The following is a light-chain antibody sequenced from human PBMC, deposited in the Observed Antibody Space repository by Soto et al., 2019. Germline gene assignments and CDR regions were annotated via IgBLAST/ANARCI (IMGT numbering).Light chain of an antibody. CDR2: DAS. Sequence: EIVLTQSPATLSLSPGERATLSCRASQSVSSYLDWYQQKPDQAPRLLIYDASNTATAIPARFSGSGSGTDFALTISSLEPEDYAVYYCQQHYDRPPLTFGEGTKLEIK. J-gene: IGKJ4*01. CDR1: QSVSSY. CDR3: QQHYDRPPLT. V-gene: IGKV3-11*01.